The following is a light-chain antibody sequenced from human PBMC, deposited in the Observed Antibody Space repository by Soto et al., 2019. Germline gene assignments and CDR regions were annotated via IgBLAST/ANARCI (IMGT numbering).Light chain of an antibody. CDR1: SSDVGGYNY. CDR3: SSYTSSSLHV. J-gene: IGLJ1*01. CDR2: DVS. V-gene: IGLV2-14*03. Sequence: QPASVSGSPGQSITISCTGTSSDVGGYNYVSWYQQHPGKAPKLMIYDVSNRPSGVSNRFSGSKSGNTASLTISGLQAEDEADYYCSSYTSSSLHVFGTGTKLTVL.